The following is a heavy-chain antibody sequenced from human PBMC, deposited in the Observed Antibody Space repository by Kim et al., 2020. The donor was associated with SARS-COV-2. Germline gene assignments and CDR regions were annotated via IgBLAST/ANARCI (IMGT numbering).Heavy chain of an antibody. CDR3: ARVSGDWNDEGYYGMDV. CDR1: GYTFTSYA. Sequence: ASVKVSCKASGYTFTSYAMNWVRQAPGQGLEWMGWINTNTGNPTYAQGFTGRFVFSLDTSVSTAYLQISSLKAEDTAVYYCARVSGDWNDEGYYGMDVWGQGTTVTVSS. J-gene: IGHJ6*02. D-gene: IGHD1-1*01. CDR2: INTNTGNP. V-gene: IGHV7-4-1*02.